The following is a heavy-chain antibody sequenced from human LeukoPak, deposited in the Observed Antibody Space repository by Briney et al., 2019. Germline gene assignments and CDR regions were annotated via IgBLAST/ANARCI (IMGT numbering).Heavy chain of an antibody. D-gene: IGHD3-10*02. CDR3: AELGITMIGGV. V-gene: IGHV3-48*03. CDR1: GFTFSSYE. Sequence: GGSLRLSCAASGFTFSSYEMNWVRQAPGKGLEWVSYISSSGSTVHYADSVKGRFTISRDNAKNSLYLQMNSLRAEDTAVYYCAELGITMIGGVWGKGTTVTISS. CDR2: ISSSGSTV. J-gene: IGHJ6*04.